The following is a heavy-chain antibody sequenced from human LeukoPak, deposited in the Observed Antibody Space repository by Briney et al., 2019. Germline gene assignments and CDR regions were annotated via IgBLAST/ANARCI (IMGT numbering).Heavy chain of an antibody. D-gene: IGHD2/OR15-2a*01. CDR2: IKQDGSEE. CDR1: GFTFSSYW. V-gene: IGHV3-7*01. Sequence: GGSLRLSCAASGFTFSSYWMSWVRQAPGKGLEWVANIKQDGSEENFVDSVKGRFTISRDNAKKSLYLQMNSLRADDTAIYYCARDLDFYATDYWGQGTLVTVSS. CDR3: ARDLDFYATDY. J-gene: IGHJ4*02.